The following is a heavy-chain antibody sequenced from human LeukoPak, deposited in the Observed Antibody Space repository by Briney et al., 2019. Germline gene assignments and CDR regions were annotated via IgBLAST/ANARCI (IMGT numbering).Heavy chain of an antibody. CDR3: ARLVYHFDY. V-gene: IGHV4-31*11. J-gene: IGHJ4*02. CDR1: GGSISSGGYP. CDR2: IYYSGST. D-gene: IGHD1-14*01. Sequence: PSETLSLTCAVSGGSISSGGYPWRWIRQPPGKGLEWIGYIYYSGSTYYNPSRTSRVTISVDTSNNHVSLKLSSVTAADTAVYYCARLVYHFDYWGQGTLVTVSS.